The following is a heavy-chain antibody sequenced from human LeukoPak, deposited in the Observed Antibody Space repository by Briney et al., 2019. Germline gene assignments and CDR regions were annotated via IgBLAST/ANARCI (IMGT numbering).Heavy chain of an antibody. Sequence: GGSLRLSCAASGFTFNHYGMTWVRQAPGKGLEWVSTISTSAGSTSYADSVKGRFTISRDNSKNTLYLQMNRLRAEDTAVYYCAKDSRTTYDSSWLYYFDSWGQGTLVTVSS. CDR3: AKDSRTTYDSSWLYYFDS. D-gene: IGHD6-13*01. CDR1: GFTFNHYG. V-gene: IGHV3-23*01. J-gene: IGHJ4*02. CDR2: ISTSAGST.